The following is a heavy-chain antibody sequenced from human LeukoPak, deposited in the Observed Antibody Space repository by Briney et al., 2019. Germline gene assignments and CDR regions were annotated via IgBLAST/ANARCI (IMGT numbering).Heavy chain of an antibody. CDR2: ISGSGGRT. CDR1: GFTFSNYA. CDR3: AKDTTGTEPYYGMDV. Sequence: GGSLRLSCAASGFTFSNYAMSWVRQAPGKGLEWVSGISGSGGRTYYADSVKGRFTISRDNSKNTLYLQMNSLRAEDTAVYYCAKDTTGTEPYYGMDVWGQGTTVTVSS. D-gene: IGHD1-1*01. V-gene: IGHV3-23*01. J-gene: IGHJ6*02.